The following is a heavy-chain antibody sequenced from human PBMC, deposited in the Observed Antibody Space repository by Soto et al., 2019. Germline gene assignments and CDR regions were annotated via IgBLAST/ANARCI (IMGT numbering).Heavy chain of an antibody. D-gene: IGHD3-10*01. J-gene: IGHJ4*02. CDR3: STTGCYSPPFHS. Sequence: QVQLVQSGAEVKNPGASAKVSCKASEYSFTWYYMHWVRRAPGQGLEWMGMIHPSGDNTGYPQNFHGSVAMPTDTLTSTVYMELSRLSAEYTAMYYYSTTGCYSPPFHSRCQGT. V-gene: IGHV1-46*03. CDR2: IHPSGDNT. CDR1: EYSFTWYY.